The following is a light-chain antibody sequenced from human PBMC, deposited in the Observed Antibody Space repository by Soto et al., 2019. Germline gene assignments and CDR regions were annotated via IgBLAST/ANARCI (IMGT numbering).Light chain of an antibody. V-gene: IGKV3-20*01. J-gene: IGKJ3*01. CDR2: GAS. Sequence: EIVLTQSPGTLTLSPGETATLSCRASQSVSSNFLAWYQQKPGQAPRLLIYGASSRATGIPDRFSVGASGTDFTLFISRLEPEDFAVYHFQQYGSLPPTVGPGTQVDIK. CDR1: QSVSSNF. CDR3: QQYGSLPPT.